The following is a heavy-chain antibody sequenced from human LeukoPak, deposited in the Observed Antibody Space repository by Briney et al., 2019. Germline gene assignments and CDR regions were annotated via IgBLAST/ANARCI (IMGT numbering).Heavy chain of an antibody. CDR1: GFIFSTYA. D-gene: IGHD3-10*01. J-gene: IGHJ6*02. V-gene: IGHV3-30-3*01. CDR2: ISYDGSNK. CDR3: ASAYGSGSYPGDFYYYYGMDV. Sequence: PGGSLRLSCEASGFIFSTYAIHWVRQAPGKGLEWVAVISYDGSNKYYADSVEGRFTISRDNYKNTLYLQMNSLRAEDTAVYYCASAYGSGSYPGDFYYYYGMDVWGQGTTVTVSS.